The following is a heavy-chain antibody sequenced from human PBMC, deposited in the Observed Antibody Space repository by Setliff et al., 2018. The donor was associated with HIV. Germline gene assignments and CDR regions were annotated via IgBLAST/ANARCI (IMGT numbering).Heavy chain of an antibody. Sequence: PSETLSLTCTVSNGSISSHYWSWIRQPPGKGLEWIGNMYYSGSTNYNPSLKSRVTISVDRSLNHFSLKLSSVTAADTAVYYCAREVDYYDSSRYLLLYYFDSWGQGTLVTVSS. V-gene: IGHV4-59*11. CDR2: MYYSGST. J-gene: IGHJ4*02. CDR3: AREVDYYDSSRYLLLYYFDS. D-gene: IGHD3-22*01. CDR1: NGSISSHY.